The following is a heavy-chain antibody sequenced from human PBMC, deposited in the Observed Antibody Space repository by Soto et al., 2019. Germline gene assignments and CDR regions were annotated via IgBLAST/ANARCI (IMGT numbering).Heavy chain of an antibody. CDR1: GGSISSSNYY. CDR3: ASPTLGAFDI. CDR2: VYYSGST. D-gene: IGHD3-16*01. Sequence: SETLSLTCTVSGGSISSSNYYWGWIRQPPGKGLEWIGSVYYSGSTSYNSSLKSRVTTSVDTSKNQFSLRLSSVTAADTAVYYCASPTLGAFDIWGQGTMVTVSS. J-gene: IGHJ3*02. V-gene: IGHV4-39*01.